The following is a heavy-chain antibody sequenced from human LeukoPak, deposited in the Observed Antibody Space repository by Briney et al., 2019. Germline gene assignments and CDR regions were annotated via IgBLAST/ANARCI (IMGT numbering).Heavy chain of an antibody. V-gene: IGHV4-61*02. CDR2: IYASGST. D-gene: IGHD4-17*01. Sequence: SQTLSLTCTVSGGSLNNGSFHWVWIRQPAGKGLEWIGRIYASGSTNYNPSLKSRVTMSVDTYENQFSLKLTSVTAADTAVYYCLRTVTTSLYFAYWGQRTLVTVSS. CDR1: GGSLNNGSFH. CDR3: LRTVTTSLYFAY. J-gene: IGHJ4*02.